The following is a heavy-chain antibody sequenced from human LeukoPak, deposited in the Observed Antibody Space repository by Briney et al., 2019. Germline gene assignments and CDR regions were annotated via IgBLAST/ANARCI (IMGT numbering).Heavy chain of an antibody. J-gene: IGHJ4*02. D-gene: IGHD1-14*01. Sequence: GRSLRLSCAASAFTFRTYGMHWVRQAPGKGLEWVAVISYDANNKHYADSVKGRFTISRDNSKNTLYLQMNSLRAEDTAVYYCAKDRHPARTDGYYFDYWGQGTLVTVSS. V-gene: IGHV3-30*18. CDR1: AFTFRTYG. CDR2: ISYDANNK. CDR3: AKDRHPARTDGYYFDY.